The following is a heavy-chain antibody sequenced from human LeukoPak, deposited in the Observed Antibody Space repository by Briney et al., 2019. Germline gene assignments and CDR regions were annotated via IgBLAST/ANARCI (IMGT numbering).Heavy chain of an antibody. V-gene: IGHV4-39*07. CDR1: GGSISSNGDF. D-gene: IGHD6-13*01. CDR2: IYYSGNT. Sequence: PSETLSLTCTVSGGSISSNGDFWGWIRQPPGKGLEWIGSIYYSGNTYYNPSLKSRVTISVDTSKNQFSLKLSSVTAADTAVYYCARGRGQQLVRYYYYYGMDVWGQGTTVTVSS. J-gene: IGHJ6*02. CDR3: ARGRGQQLVRYYYYYGMDV.